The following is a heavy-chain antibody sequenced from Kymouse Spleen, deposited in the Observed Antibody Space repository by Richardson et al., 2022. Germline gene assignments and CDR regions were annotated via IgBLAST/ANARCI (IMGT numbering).Heavy chain of an antibody. V-gene: IGHV4-59*01. D-gene: IGHD3-16*02. J-gene: IGHJ4*02. Sequence: QVQLQESGPGLVKPSETLSLTCTVSGGSISSYYWSWIRQPPGKGLEWIGYIYYSGSTNYNPSLKSRVTISVDTSKNQFSLKLSSVTAADTAVYYCAREGSFQLSYFDYWGQGTLVTVSS. CDR2: IYYSGST. CDR3: AREGSFQLSYFDY. CDR1: GGSISSYY.